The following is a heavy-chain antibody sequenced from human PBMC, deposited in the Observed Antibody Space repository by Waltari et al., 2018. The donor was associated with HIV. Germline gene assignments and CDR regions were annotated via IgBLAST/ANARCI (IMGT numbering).Heavy chain of an antibody. CDR3: ARARLVSRGQYCSTTSCLPHYYYYYGMDV. D-gene: IGHD2-2*01. CDR2: INHSGST. Sequence: QVQLRQWGAGLLKPSETLSLTCAGYGGSFSGSYWILIRQPPGKGLGWMGEINHSGSTNYNPSLKSRVTISVDTSKNQFSLKLTSVTAADTAVFYCARARLVSRGQYCSTTSCLPHYYYYYGMDVGGQGTTVTVSS. V-gene: IGHV4-34*01. CDR1: GGSFSGSY. J-gene: IGHJ6*02.